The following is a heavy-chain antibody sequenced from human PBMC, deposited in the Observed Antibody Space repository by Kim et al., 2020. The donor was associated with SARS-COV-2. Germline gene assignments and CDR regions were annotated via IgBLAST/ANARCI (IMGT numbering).Heavy chain of an antibody. D-gene: IGHD3-22*01. CDR2: ISYDESNK. V-gene: IGHV3-30*18. CDR1: GFTFNSYG. CDR3: AKVFRRSYDSRGSFHY. J-gene: IGHJ4*01. Sequence: GGSLRLSCAASGFTFNSYGMHWGRQAQGKGLERVSVISYDESNKYYADSVKGRFTISRDNSKNTLYLQMNSFIAEATAVEYCAKVFRRSYDSRGSFHYWG.